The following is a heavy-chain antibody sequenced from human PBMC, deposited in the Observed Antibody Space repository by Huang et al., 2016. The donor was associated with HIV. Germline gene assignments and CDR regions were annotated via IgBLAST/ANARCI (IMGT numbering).Heavy chain of an antibody. CDR2: RKPNTGNT. D-gene: IGHD4-17*01. CDR1: GYTFTNYD. V-gene: IGHV1-8*02. J-gene: IGHJ4*02. Sequence: QVHLVQSGAEVKKPGASVKVSCKASGYTFTNYDINWVRQAPGRGLEWRGWRKPNTGNTGFAQSFQGRVTMTRKTSITTAYMELTSLTSEDTAVYYCARSAYGDFDYWGLGTLVIVSS. CDR3: ARSAYGDFDY.